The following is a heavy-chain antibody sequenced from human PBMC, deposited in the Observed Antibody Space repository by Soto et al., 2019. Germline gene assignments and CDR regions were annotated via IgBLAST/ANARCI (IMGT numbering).Heavy chain of an antibody. V-gene: IGHV1-24*01. J-gene: IGHJ6*02. D-gene: IGHD3-10*01. CDR2: FDPEDGET. CDR1: GYTLTELS. CDR3: ATDSLLWFGELKQPPAYYYYYGMDV. Sequence: ASVKVSCKVSGYTLTELSMHWVRQAPGKGLEWMGGFDPEDGETIYAQKFQGRVTTTEDTSTDTAYMELSSLRSEDTAVYYCATDSLLWFGELKQPPAYYYYYGMDVWGQGTTVTVSS.